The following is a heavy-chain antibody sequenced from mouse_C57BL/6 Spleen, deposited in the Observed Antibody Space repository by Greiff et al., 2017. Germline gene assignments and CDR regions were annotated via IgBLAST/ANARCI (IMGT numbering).Heavy chain of an antibody. Sequence: QVHVQQPGAELVKPGASVKVSCKASGYTFTSYWMHWVKQRPGQGLEWIGRIYPSDSDTNYNQKFKGKATLTVDKSSSTAYMQLSSLTSEDSAVYYCAINDYDSYWGQGTTLTVSS. CDR1: GYTFTSYW. J-gene: IGHJ2*01. V-gene: IGHV1-74*01. CDR3: AINDYDSY. D-gene: IGHD2-4*01. CDR2: IYPSDSDT.